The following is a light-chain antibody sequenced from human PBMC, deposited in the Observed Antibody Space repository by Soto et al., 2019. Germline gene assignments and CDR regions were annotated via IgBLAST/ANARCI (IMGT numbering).Light chain of an antibody. CDR2: TTS. CDR1: QGINNW. V-gene: IGKV1D-12*01. J-gene: IGKJ4*01. CDR3: QQANSFPLT. Sequence: DIQMTQSPSSVSASVGDRVTITCRASQGINNWLAWYQQKPGKAPKLRIYTTSSLQSGVPSRFSGSGSGRDFALSISSLQPEDSATYYCQQANSFPLTFGGGTKVEIK.